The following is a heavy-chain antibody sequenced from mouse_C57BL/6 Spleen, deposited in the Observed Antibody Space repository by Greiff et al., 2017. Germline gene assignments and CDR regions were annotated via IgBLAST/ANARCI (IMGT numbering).Heavy chain of an antibody. Sequence: DVMLVESGGGLVKPGGSLKLSCAASGFTFSSYTMSWVRQTPEKRLEWVATISGGGGNTYYPDSVKGRFTISRDNAKNTLYLQMSSLRSEDTALYYCARLDYGNYGFAYWGQGTLVTVSA. J-gene: IGHJ3*01. CDR3: ARLDYGNYGFAY. D-gene: IGHD2-1*01. V-gene: IGHV5-9*01. CDR1: GFTFSSYT. CDR2: ISGGGGNT.